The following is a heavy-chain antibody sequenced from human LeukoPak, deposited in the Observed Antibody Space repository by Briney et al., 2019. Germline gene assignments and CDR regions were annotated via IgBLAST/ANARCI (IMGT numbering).Heavy chain of an antibody. CDR2: IYYSGST. J-gene: IGHJ5*02. V-gene: IGHV4-39*01. D-gene: IGHD2-2*01. Sequence: SETLSLTCTVSGASINTNTYYWGWIRQPPGKGLEWIGSIYYSGSTYDNPSLKSRVTISVDTSKNQFSLKLSSVTAADTAVYFCARYCSGSSCPGENWFDPWGQGTLVSVSA. CDR3: ARYCSGSSCPGENWFDP. CDR1: GASINTNTYY.